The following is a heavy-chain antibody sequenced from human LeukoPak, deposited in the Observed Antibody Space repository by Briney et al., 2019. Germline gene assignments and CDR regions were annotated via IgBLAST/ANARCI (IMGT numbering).Heavy chain of an antibody. V-gene: IGHV1-18*01. Sequence: ASVKVSCKASGYTFTSYGISWVRQAPGQGLERMGWISAYNGNTNYAQKLQGRVTMTTDTSTSTAYMELRSLRSDDTAVYYCARVVPGIAVAGRGFDYWGQGTLVTVSS. D-gene: IGHD6-19*01. CDR3: ARVVPGIAVAGRGFDY. J-gene: IGHJ4*02. CDR2: ISAYNGNT. CDR1: GYTFTSYG.